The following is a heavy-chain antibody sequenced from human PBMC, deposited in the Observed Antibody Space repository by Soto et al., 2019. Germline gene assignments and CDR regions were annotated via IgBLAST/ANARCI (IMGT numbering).Heavy chain of an antibody. V-gene: IGHV4-31*03. CDR3: ARRPTGSGSSYFEN. D-gene: IGHD3-10*01. J-gene: IGHJ4*02. CDR1: GDSISSGEYY. Sequence: QVHLQETGPGLVKPSETLSLTCSVSGDSISSGEYYWNWIRQHPVKGLEWIGFVHYSGSTFYNPSLESRVSISIATSQNRFSLKGTSVTSADTAVYYCARRPTGSGSSYFENWGQGTLITVSS. CDR2: VHYSGST.